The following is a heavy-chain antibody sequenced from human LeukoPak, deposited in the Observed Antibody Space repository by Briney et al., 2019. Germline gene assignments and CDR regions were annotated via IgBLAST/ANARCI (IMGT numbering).Heavy chain of an antibody. CDR1: GGSFSGYY. Sequence: SETLSLTCAVYGGSFSGYYWGWIRQPPGKGLEWIGTIYYSGITYYNPSLKSRVTISVDTSKNQFSLKLSSVTAADTAVYYCARITMVRGSKKNLKLYYFDYWGQGTLVTVSS. CDR3: ARITMVRGSKKNLKLYYFDY. J-gene: IGHJ4*02. V-gene: IGHV4-34*01. D-gene: IGHD3-10*01. CDR2: IYYSGIT.